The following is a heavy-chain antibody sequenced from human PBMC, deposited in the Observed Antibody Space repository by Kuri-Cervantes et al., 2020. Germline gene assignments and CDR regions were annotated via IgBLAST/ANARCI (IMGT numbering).Heavy chain of an antibody. CDR3: VKVYWGVRTFDY. D-gene: IGHD1-26*01. J-gene: IGHJ4*02. CDR2: ISYDGSNK. V-gene: IGHV3-30-3*01. CDR1: GFTFSSYA. Sequence: GGSLRLSCAASGFTFSSYAMHWVRQAPGKGLEWVAVISYDGSNKYCADSVKGRFTISRDNSKNTLSLQMDSLRAEDTALYYCVKVYWGVRTFDYWGQGTLVTVSS.